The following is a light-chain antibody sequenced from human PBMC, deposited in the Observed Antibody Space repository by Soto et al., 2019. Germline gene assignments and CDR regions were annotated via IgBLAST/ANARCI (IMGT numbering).Light chain of an antibody. V-gene: IGLV2-18*02. CDR3: NSYTRSVTYV. J-gene: IGLJ1*01. Sequence: QSALTQPPSVSGSPGQSVTISCTGTSNDVGGYNRVSWYQQSPGTAPKVLIYEVTNRPSGVPDRFSGSKSGNTAYLTISGLQAEDEADYYCNSYTRSVTYVFGTGTKATVL. CDR1: SNDVGGYNR. CDR2: EVT.